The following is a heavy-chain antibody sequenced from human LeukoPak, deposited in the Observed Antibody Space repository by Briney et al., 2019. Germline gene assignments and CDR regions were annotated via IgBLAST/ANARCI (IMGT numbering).Heavy chain of an antibody. V-gene: IGHV3-74*01. D-gene: IGHD2-21*02. CDR3: ARFVVVTAGDY. Sequence: GGSLRLSRAASGFTFSSYWMHWVRQAPGKGLVWVARLHSNGAFTTYADSVKGRFTISRDTAKNTLYLQMNSLRVEDTAVYYCARFVVVTAGDYWGQGTLVTVSS. CDR2: LHSNGAFT. J-gene: IGHJ4*01. CDR1: GFTFSSYW.